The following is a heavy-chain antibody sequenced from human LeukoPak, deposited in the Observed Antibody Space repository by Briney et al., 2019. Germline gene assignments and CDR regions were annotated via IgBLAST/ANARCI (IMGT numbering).Heavy chain of an antibody. CDR1: GFTFSAYW. CDR3: ARGGVAAARCDY. V-gene: IGHV3-7*04. Sequence: GGSLRLSCAASGFTFSAYWISWVRQAPGKGLEWVATIKPDGSEKRYADSVKGRFTISRDNAKNSLWLQMNSLQGEDTAVYYCARGGVAAARCDYWGQGTLVTVSS. D-gene: IGHD6-25*01. J-gene: IGHJ4*02. CDR2: IKPDGSEK.